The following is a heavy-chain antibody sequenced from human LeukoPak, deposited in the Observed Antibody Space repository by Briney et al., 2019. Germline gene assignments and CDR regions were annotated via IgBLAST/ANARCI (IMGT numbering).Heavy chain of an antibody. J-gene: IGHJ4*02. Sequence: SVKVSSKASGFTFTSSAMQWVRQARRQRLEWIGWIVVGSGNTNYEQKFQERVTITRDMSTSTAYMELSSLISEDTAVYYCAAALYSSSWPYFDYWGQGTLVTVSS. V-gene: IGHV1-58*02. CDR1: GFTFTSSA. D-gene: IGHD6-13*01. CDR2: IVVGSGNT. CDR3: AAALYSSSWPYFDY.